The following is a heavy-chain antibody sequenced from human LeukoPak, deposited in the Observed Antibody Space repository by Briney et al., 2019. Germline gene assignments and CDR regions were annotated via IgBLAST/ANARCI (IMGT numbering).Heavy chain of an antibody. CDR1: GYTFTSYG. CDR3: ASQYSIAAADNWFDP. Sequence: ASVKVSCKASGYTFTSYGISWVRLAPGQGHEWMGWISAYNGNTNYAQKFQGRVTITRDTSASTAYMELSSLRSEDTAVYYCASQYSIAAADNWFDPWGQGTLVTVSS. D-gene: IGHD6-13*01. V-gene: IGHV1-18*01. CDR2: ISAYNGNT. J-gene: IGHJ5*02.